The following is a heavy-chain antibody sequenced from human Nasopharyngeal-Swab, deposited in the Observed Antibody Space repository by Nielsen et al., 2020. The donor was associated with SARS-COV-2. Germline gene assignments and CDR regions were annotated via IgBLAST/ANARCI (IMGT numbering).Heavy chain of an antibody. D-gene: IGHD2-2*01. CDR3: ARDRIVVVPTATEAHYYYYGMDV. J-gene: IGHJ6*02. CDR1: GGSISSYY. Sequence: SETLSLTCTVSGGSISSYYWSWIRQPPGKGLEWIGYIYYSGSTNYNPSLKSRVTISVDTSKSQFSLKLSSVTAADTAVYYCARDRIVVVPTATEAHYYYYGMDVWGQGTTVTVSS. CDR2: IYYSGST. V-gene: IGHV4-59*13.